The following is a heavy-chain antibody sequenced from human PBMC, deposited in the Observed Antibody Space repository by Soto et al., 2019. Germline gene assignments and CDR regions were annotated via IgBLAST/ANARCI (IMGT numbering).Heavy chain of an antibody. CDR2: ISSSGSTI. CDR1: GFTFSSYE. J-gene: IGHJ4*02. V-gene: IGHV3-48*03. CDR3: ARAPTYYYDSSGSGTFDY. Sequence: GGSLRLSCAASGFTFSSYEMNWVRQAPGKXLEWVSYISSSGSTIYYADSVKGRFTISRDNAKNSLYLQMNSLRAEDTAVYYCARAPTYYYDSSGSGTFDYWGQGTLVTVSS. D-gene: IGHD3-22*01.